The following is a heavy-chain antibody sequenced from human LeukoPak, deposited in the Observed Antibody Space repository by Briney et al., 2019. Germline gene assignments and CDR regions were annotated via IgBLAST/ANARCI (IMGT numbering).Heavy chain of an antibody. Sequence: SETLSLTCTVSGGSLSSGDYYWSWIRQPPGKGLEWIGYIYYSGSTYYNPSLKSRVTISVDRSKNQFSLKLTSVTAADTAVYYCARDRLYYDNTGYYPMGRFDYWGQGTLVTVSS. CDR1: GGSLSSGDYY. CDR2: IYYSGST. J-gene: IGHJ4*02. CDR3: ARDRLYYDNTGYYPMGRFDY. D-gene: IGHD3-22*01. V-gene: IGHV4-61*08.